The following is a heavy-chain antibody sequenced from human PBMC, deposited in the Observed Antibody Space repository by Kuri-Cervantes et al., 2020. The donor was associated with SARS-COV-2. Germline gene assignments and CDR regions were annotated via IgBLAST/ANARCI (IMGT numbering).Heavy chain of an antibody. V-gene: IGHV3-7*03. D-gene: IGHD1-14*01. CDR1: GGSFSDNH. J-gene: IGHJ4*02. Sequence: ETLSLTCAVYGGSFSDNHWTWVRQAPGKGLEWVANIKQDGSEKYYLDSVKGRLTISRDNAKNSLFLQMNSLRAEDTAVYYCAREWGGMTGTTGGYWGQGTLVTVSS. CDR2: IKQDGSEK. CDR3: AREWGGMTGTTGGY.